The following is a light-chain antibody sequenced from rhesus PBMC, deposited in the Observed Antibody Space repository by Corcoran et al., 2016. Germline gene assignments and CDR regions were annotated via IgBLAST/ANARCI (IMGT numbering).Light chain of an antibody. Sequence: DIQMTQSPSSLSASLGDRVTITCRASQGISSYLAWYQQKPGKAPNLLIYVASTLQSGVPSRFSGSGSRTDFTLTISSLQPEDFATYYCQQHNTFPLTFGRGTKVELK. CDR3: QQHNTFPLT. CDR2: VAS. CDR1: QGISSY. J-gene: IGKJ4*01. V-gene: IGKV1-25*01.